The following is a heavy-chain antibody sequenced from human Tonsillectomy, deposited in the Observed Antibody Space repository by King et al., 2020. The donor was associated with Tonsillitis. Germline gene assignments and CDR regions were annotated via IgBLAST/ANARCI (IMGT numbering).Heavy chain of an antibody. D-gene: IGHD2-15*01. CDR3: ARASSKYGSGGSCYSSPFDY. Sequence: QLVQSGGGVVQPGRSLRLSCAASRFTFSSYAMHWVRQAPGKGQEWVTLISYDGSNKYYADSVKGRFTISRDNSKNTLYLQMNSLRAEDTAVYYCARASSKYGSGGSCYSSPFDYWGQGTLVTVSS. CDR1: RFTFSSYA. V-gene: IGHV3-30-3*01. CDR2: ISYDGSNK. J-gene: IGHJ4*02.